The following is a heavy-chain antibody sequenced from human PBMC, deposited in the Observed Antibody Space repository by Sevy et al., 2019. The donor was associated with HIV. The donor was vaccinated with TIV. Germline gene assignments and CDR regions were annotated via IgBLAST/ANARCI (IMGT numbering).Heavy chain of an antibody. CDR3: AKDLDEWRATFYYYGMDV. CDR1: GFTFSNYD. CDR2: ISHDGRNK. V-gene: IGHV3-30*18. J-gene: IGHJ6*02. Sequence: GGSLRLSCAASGFTFSNYDMHWVRQAPGKGLEWVALISHDGRNKYSADSVKGRFTISRDNSKNTLYLQMNGLRAEDTALYYCAKDLDEWRATFYYYGMDVWGQGTTVTVSS. D-gene: IGHD3-3*01.